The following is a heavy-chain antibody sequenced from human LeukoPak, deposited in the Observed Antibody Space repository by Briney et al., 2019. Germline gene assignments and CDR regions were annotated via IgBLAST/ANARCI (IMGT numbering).Heavy chain of an antibody. CDR2: INANTGST. V-gene: IGHV1-18*01. CDR1: GYTFNTNG. Sequence: ASVEVPCKASGYTFNTNGLNWVRQAPGQGLEWMGWINANTGSTNYAQIFQGRVTMTTDTSTSTAYMELTSLTSDDTAIYYCARDAYQGSSWSNWFDSWGQGTLVIVSS. D-gene: IGHD6-13*01. J-gene: IGHJ5*01. CDR3: ARDAYQGSSWSNWFDS.